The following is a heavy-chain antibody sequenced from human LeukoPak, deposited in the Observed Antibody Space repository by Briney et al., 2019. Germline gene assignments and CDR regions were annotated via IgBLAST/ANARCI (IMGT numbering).Heavy chain of an antibody. Sequence: SCKASGYTFTSYGISWVRQAPGEGLEWVSTISGSGSSTYYADSVKGRFTFSRDNSKNTLYLQMNSLRAEDTAVYYCAKGGHDSYGTYFDYWGQGTLVTVSS. CDR1: GYTFTSYG. CDR3: AKGGHDSYGTYFDY. V-gene: IGHV3-23*01. D-gene: IGHD5-18*01. CDR2: ISGSGSST. J-gene: IGHJ4*02.